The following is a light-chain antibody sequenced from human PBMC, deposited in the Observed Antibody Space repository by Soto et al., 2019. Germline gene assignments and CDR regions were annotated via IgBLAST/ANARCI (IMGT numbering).Light chain of an antibody. V-gene: IGLV2-11*01. Sequence: QSVLTQPPSASGSPGQSVTISCTGTSSDVGGYHYVSWYQQHPGRPPKLLIYGVVRWPSGIPDRSSGSKSGNTASLTISGLQAEDEADYFCCSYAGGYTYLFGTGTKVTVL. CDR1: SSDVGGYHY. CDR3: CSYAGGYTYL. CDR2: GVV. J-gene: IGLJ1*01.